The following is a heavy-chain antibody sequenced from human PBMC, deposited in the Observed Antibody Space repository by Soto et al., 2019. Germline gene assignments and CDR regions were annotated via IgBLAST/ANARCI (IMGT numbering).Heavy chain of an antibody. V-gene: IGHV3-11*04. J-gene: IGHJ3*02. CDR3: ALLWCGESDAFDI. CDR2: ISSSGSTI. Sequence: GGSLRLSCASSGFTFSDYYMSWIRQAPGKGLEWVSYISSSGSTIYYADSVKGRFTISRDNAKNSLYLQMNSLRAEDTAVYYCALLWCGESDAFDIWGQGTMVTVSS. D-gene: IGHD3-10*01. CDR1: GFTFSDYY.